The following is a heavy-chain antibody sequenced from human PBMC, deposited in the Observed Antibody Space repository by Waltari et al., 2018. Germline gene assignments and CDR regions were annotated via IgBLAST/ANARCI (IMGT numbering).Heavy chain of an antibody. CDR3: AKAGYCDDGGSCYSIEY. Sequence: EVQLEESGGGLVQPGGSLRLSCAASGFMFSNYAMSWVRQSPGKGLEWVSSGSGSGDTTNYADSVKGRFTISRDNSKDTLYLQMNSLRAEDTAVYYCAKAGYCDDGGSCYSIEYWGQGTLVTVSS. CDR2: GSGSGDTT. D-gene: IGHD2-21*01. J-gene: IGHJ4*02. CDR1: GFMFSNYA. V-gene: IGHV3-23*04.